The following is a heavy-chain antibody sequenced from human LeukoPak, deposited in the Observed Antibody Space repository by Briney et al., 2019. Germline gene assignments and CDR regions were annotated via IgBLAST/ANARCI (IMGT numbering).Heavy chain of an antibody. Sequence: SETLSLTCTVSGGSISSGGYYWSWIRQPPGKGLEWIGYIYYSGSTYYNPSLKSRVTISVDTSKNQFSLKLSSVTAADTAVYYCASRYGSGSPFDYWGQGTLVTVSS. CDR3: ASRYGSGSPFDY. CDR1: GGSISSGGYY. V-gene: IGHV4-30-4*01. D-gene: IGHD3-10*01. J-gene: IGHJ4*02. CDR2: IYYSGST.